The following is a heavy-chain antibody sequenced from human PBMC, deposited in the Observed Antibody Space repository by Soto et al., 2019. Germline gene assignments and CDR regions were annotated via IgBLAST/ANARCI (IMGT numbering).Heavy chain of an antibody. CDR2: IIPIFGTA. J-gene: IGHJ4*02. CDR1: GGTFSSYA. D-gene: IGHD2-15*01. CDR3: ARAEHVVRIDY. V-gene: IGHV1-69*01. Sequence: QVQLVQSGAEVKKPWSSVKVSCKASGGTFSSYAISWVRQAPGQGLEWMGGIIPIFGTANYAQKFQGRVTITADESTSTAYMELSSLRSEATAVYSCARAEHVVRIDYWGQGSLVTVSS.